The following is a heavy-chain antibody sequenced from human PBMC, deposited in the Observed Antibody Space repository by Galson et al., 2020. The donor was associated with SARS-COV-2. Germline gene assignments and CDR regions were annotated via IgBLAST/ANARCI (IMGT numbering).Heavy chain of an antibody. CDR3: ARAREEGDCSSTSCYAEYYYYYGMDV. J-gene: IGHJ6*02. Sequence: KISCKASGGTFSSYAISWVRQAPGQGLEWMGRIIPILGIANYAQKFQGRVTITADKSTSTAYMELSSLRSEDTAVYYCARAREEGDCSSTSCYAEYYYYYGMDVWGQGTTVTVSS. V-gene: IGHV1-69*04. D-gene: IGHD2-2*01. CDR2: IIPILGIA. CDR1: GGTFSSYA.